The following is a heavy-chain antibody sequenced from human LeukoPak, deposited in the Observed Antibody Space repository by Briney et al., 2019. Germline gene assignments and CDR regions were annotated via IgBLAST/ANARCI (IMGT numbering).Heavy chain of an antibody. V-gene: IGHV1-46*01. CDR1: GYTFSTYY. Sequence: ASVKVSCKASGYTFSTYYMHWVRQAPGQGLEWMGIINPSGGRTSYAQEFQGRVTMTRDMSTSTVYMELSSLRSEDTAVYYCARVGCSGGSCYLSSWFDPWGQGTLVTVSS. CDR3: ARVGCSGGSCYLSSWFDP. J-gene: IGHJ5*02. CDR2: INPSGGRT. D-gene: IGHD2-15*01.